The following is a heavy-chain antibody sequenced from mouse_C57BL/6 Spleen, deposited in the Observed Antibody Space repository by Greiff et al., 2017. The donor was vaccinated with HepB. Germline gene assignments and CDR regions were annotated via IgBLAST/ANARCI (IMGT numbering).Heavy chain of an antibody. CDR3: ARSDYGSSYGFAY. CDR1: SYTFTSYT. J-gene: IGHJ3*01. V-gene: IGHV1-4*01. Sequence: VQLQQSGAELARPGASVKMSCKASSYTFTSYTMHWVKQRPGQGLEWIGYINPSSGYTKYNQKFKDKATLTADKSSSTAYMQLSSLTSEDSAVYYCARSDYGSSYGFAYWGQGTLVTVSA. CDR2: INPSSGYT. D-gene: IGHD1-1*01.